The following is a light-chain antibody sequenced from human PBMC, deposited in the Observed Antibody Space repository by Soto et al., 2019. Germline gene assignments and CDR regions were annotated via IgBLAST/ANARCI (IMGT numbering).Light chain of an antibody. V-gene: IGKV3-11*01. Sequence: EIVLTQSAATLSLSPGERATLSCRASQSVSSYSAWYQQKPGQAPRHLIYDASNRATGIPARFSGSGSGTDYTLTISSLEHEDFAVYYCQQRSNWPPYTFGQGTKLEIK. J-gene: IGKJ2*01. CDR2: DAS. CDR1: QSVSSY. CDR3: QQRSNWPPYT.